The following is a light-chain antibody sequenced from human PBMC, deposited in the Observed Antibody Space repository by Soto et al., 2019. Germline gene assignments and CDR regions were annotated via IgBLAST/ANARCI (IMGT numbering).Light chain of an antibody. CDR3: QQRSNWPPFT. CDR2: DAS. Sequence: EIVLPQCPATLSLSPGERATLSCRASQSVSSYLAWYQQKPGQAPRLLIYDASNRATGIPARFSGSGSGTDFTLNISSLEPEDVAVYYCQQRSNWPPFTFGPGTKVDIK. CDR1: QSVSSY. V-gene: IGKV3-11*01. J-gene: IGKJ3*01.